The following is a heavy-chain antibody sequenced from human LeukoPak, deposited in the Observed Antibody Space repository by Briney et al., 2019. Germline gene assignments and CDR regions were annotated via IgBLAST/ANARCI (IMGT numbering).Heavy chain of an antibody. J-gene: IGHJ4*02. D-gene: IGHD6-19*01. CDR2: IIPILGIA. CDR3: ARRAVAGPSFDY. CDR1: GGTFSSYA. Sequence: ASVKVSCKASGGTFSSYAISRVRQAPGQGLEWMGRIIPILGIANYAQKFQGRVTITADKSTSTAYMELSSLRSEDTAVYYCARRAVAGPSFDYWGQGTLVTVSS. V-gene: IGHV1-69*04.